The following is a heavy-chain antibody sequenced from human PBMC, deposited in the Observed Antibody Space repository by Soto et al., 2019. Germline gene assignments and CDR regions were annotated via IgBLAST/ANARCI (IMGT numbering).Heavy chain of an antibody. CDR1: GFIFSTYW. Sequence: GGSLRLSCAASGFIFSTYWMSWVRQAPGKGLEWVASINQDGSEKYYVASVKGRFTISRDNAKNSLYLQMNSLRAEDTAVYYCARGNGYCSSSSCQPFDYWGQGALVTVSS. CDR3: ARGNGYCSSSSCQPFDY. V-gene: IGHV3-7*01. J-gene: IGHJ4*02. CDR2: INQDGSEK. D-gene: IGHD2-2*01.